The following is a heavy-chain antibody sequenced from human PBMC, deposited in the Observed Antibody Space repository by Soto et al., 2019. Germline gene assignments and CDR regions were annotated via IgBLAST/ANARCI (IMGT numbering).Heavy chain of an antibody. D-gene: IGHD6-19*01. CDR1: GFTFSSYW. CDR2: IRQDGSDK. CDR3: ASPQQWLGQRGDFDY. V-gene: IGHV3-7*05. Sequence: EVQLVESGGGLVQPGGSLRLSCAASGFTFSSYWMSWVRQAPGKGLEWVANIRQDGSDKYYVDSVKGRFTISRDNSKNSRNLQMNSLRAEDTAIYYCASPQQWLGQRGDFDYWGQGTLVTVSS. J-gene: IGHJ4*02.